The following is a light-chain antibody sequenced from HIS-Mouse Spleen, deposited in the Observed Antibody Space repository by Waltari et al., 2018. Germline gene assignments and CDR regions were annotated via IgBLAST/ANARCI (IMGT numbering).Light chain of an antibody. CDR3: CSYAGSSTWV. J-gene: IGLJ3*02. CDR2: EGS. V-gene: IGLV2-23*01. Sequence: QSALTQPAPVPGSPGQPITISCTGTSSDVGRYNLVRWEQQPPGTAPKLMSYEGSKRPSGVSNRFSGSKSGNTASLTISGLQAEDEADYYCCSYAGSSTWVFGGGTKLTVL. CDR1: SSDVGRYNL.